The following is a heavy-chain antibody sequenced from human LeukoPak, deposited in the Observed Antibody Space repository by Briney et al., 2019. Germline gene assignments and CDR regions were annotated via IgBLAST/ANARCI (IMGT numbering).Heavy chain of an antibody. CDR3: ARVGSVGVDAFDI. Sequence: GASVKVSCKASGYTFTSYAMNWVRQAPGQGLEWMGWSNTNTGNPTYVQGFTGRFVFSLDTSVSTAYLQISSLKAEDTAVYYCARVGSVGVDAFDIWGQGTMVTVSS. V-gene: IGHV7-4-1*02. CDR1: GYTFTSYA. J-gene: IGHJ3*02. D-gene: IGHD1-26*01. CDR2: SNTNTGNP.